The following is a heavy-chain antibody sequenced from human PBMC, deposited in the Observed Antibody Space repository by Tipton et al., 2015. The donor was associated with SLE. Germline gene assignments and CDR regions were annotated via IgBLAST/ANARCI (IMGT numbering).Heavy chain of an antibody. J-gene: IGHJ4*02. CDR1: GFTFGDYA. CDR2: IRSKAYGGTT. CDR3: TRPPLYSGSVLGH. Sequence: RSLRLSCTASGFTFGDYAMSWVRQAPGKGLEWVGFIRSKAYGGTTEYAASVKGRFTISRDDSKSIAYLQMNSLKTEDTAVYYCTRPPLYSGSVLGHWGQGTLVTVSS. V-gene: IGHV3-49*04. D-gene: IGHD1-26*01.